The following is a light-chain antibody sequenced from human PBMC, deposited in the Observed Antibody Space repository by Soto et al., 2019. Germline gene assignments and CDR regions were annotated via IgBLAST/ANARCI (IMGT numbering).Light chain of an antibody. V-gene: IGLV1-47*02. J-gene: IGLJ2*01. Sequence: QSVLPQHPSGSGTPGQRVFISCSGSSSNIGGTNYAYWYQQLPGAAPKLLMHSNNLRPSGVPERISGSKSGTSASLAISGLRSEDEAVYYCASWDDRLGAVIFGGGTKVTVL. CDR3: ASWDDRLGAVI. CDR1: SSNIGGTNY. CDR2: SNN.